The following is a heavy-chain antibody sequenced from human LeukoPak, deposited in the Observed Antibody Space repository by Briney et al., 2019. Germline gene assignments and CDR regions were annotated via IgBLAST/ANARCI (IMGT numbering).Heavy chain of an antibody. J-gene: IGHJ4*02. V-gene: IGHV3-21*01. CDR3: ARVPKSYSSSWYPDY. D-gene: IGHD6-13*01. Sequence: PGGSLRLSCAASGFTFSSYSMNWVRQAPGKGLEWVSSISSSSSYIYYADSVKGRFTISRDNAKNSLYLQMNSLRAEDTAVYHCARVPKSYSSSWYPDYWGQGTLVTVSA. CDR1: GFTFSSYS. CDR2: ISSSSSYI.